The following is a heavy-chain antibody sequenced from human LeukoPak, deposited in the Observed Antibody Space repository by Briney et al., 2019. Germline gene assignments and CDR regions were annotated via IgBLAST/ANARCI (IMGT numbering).Heavy chain of an antibody. CDR3: ARSRCSSTSCYLGDFDY. Sequence: PSETLSLTCTVSGGSISSHYWSWIRQPPGKGLEWIGYIYYSGSTNYNPSLKSRVTISVDTSKNQFSLKLSSVTAADTAVYYCARSRCSSTSCYLGDFDYWGQGTLVTVSS. D-gene: IGHD2-2*01. CDR2: IYYSGST. CDR1: GGSISSHY. J-gene: IGHJ4*02. V-gene: IGHV4-59*11.